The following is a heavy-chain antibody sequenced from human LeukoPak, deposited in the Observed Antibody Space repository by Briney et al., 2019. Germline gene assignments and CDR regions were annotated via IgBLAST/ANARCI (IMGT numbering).Heavy chain of an antibody. J-gene: IGHJ4*02. D-gene: IGHD3-10*01. CDR1: GFTFSTYW. CDR2: INSDGSSA. CDR3: TSRNGSGDY. V-gene: IGHV3-74*01. Sequence: PGGSLRLSCAASGFTFSTYWIHWVRQAPGKGLVWVSRINSDGSSATYAASVKGRFTISRDNAKNTVYLQMNSLRVEDTAVYFCTSRNGSGDYWGQGTPVTVSS.